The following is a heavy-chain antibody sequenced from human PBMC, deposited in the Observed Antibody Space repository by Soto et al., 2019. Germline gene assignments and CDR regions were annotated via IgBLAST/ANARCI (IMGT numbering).Heavy chain of an antibody. J-gene: IGHJ4*02. CDR1: GFTFSSYA. CDR3: AKVGITSVRGVSLHPNYFAC. CDR2: ICGSGGST. Sequence: EVQLLESGGGLVQPGGSLRLSCAASGFTFSSYAMSWVRQAPGKGLEWVSAICGSGGSTYYADSVKGRFTISRDNSKNTLEGQIHRLRAEFQAVYYCAKVGITSVRGVSLHPNYFACWRQGTLVTVSS. V-gene: IGHV3-23*01. D-gene: IGHD3-10*02.